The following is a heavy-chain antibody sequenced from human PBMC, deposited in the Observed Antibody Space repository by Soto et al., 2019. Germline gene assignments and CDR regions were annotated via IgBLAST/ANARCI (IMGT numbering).Heavy chain of an antibody. V-gene: IGHV3-23*01. CDR1: GFTFSRSA. J-gene: IGHJ5*02. Sequence: GGSLRLSCAASGFTFSRSAMSWVRQAPGKGLDWVSTISGYDSSTYYADSVKGRFTISRDNSKNTLSLQMNSLRAEDTAVYYCATSSANWFDPWGQGILVTV. CDR3: ATSSANWFDP. CDR2: ISGYDSST.